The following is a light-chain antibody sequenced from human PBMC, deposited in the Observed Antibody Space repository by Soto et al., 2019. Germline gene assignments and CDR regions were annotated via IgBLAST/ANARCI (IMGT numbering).Light chain of an antibody. CDR2: AAS. Sequence: IQLTHSPSSLSASVVDRVTITCRASQGISSYLTWYQQKPGKAPKLLIYAASTLHSGVPSKFSGSGSGTDFTLTISSLQPEDFATYYCQQLNSYPLTFGGGTRWIS. CDR3: QQLNSYPLT. V-gene: IGKV1-9*01. J-gene: IGKJ4*01. CDR1: QGISSY.